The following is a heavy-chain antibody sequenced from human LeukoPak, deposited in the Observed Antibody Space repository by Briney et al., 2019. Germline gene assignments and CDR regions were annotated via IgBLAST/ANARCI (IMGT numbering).Heavy chain of an antibody. CDR3: VRDGGVSGYDLLDY. V-gene: IGHV3-7*01. D-gene: IGHD5-12*01. Sequence: GGSLRLSCAASGFTLSSFPMTWVRQAPGKGLEWVAQINQDGSKEYYIDSVKARFSISRDNARNSLSLQMNSLRAEDTAVYYCVRDGGVSGYDLLDYWGQGTLVTVSS. CDR2: INQDGSKE. J-gene: IGHJ4*02. CDR1: GFTLSSFP.